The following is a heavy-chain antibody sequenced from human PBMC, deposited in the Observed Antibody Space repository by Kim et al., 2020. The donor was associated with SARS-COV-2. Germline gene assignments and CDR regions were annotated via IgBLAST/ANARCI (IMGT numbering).Heavy chain of an antibody. D-gene: IGHD3-22*01. J-gene: IGHJ4*02. CDR1: GFTFGDYA. CDR2: IRSKAYGGTT. Sequence: GGSLRLSCTASGFTFGDYAMSWVRQAPGKGLEWVGFIRSKAYGGTTEYAASVKGRFTISRDDSKSIAYLQMNSLKTEDTAVYYCTRDLTTWSYDSSGYFDYWGQGTLVTVSS. CDR3: TRDLTTWSYDSSGYFDY. V-gene: IGHV3-49*04.